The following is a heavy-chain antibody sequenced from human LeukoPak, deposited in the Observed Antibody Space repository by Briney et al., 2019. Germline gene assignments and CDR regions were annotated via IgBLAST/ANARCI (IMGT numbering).Heavy chain of an antibody. CDR3: ARDRGYDSYYLDY. CDR2: ISSSSSYI. CDR1: GFTFSDYY. Sequence: GGSLRLSCVASGFTFSDYYMTWIRQAPGKGLEWVSYISSSSSYIKYADSVKGRFTVSRDNAKHAVYLQMNSLRVEDTAVYYCARDRGYDSYYLDYWGQGTLVTVSS. D-gene: IGHD5-12*01. V-gene: IGHV3-11*05. J-gene: IGHJ4*02.